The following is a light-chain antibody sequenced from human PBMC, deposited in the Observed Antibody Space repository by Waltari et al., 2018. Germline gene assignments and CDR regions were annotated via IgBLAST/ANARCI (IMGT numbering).Light chain of an antibody. Sequence: QSVLTQPPSASGATGQRVTISCSGSSSNIGSNSVYWYQHFPGTAPRLLIYRNFQGPSGVPERFSGSKSGTSASLAISGLRSEDEADYYCAVWDDNLYGVVFGGGTKLTVL. V-gene: IGLV1-47*01. CDR1: SSNIGSNS. CDR3: AVWDDNLYGVV. J-gene: IGLJ2*01. CDR2: RNF.